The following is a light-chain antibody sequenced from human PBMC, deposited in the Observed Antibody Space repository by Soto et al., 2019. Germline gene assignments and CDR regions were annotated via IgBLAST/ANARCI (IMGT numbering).Light chain of an antibody. V-gene: IGLV3-21*04. CDR1: NIGSKG. J-gene: IGLJ2*01. CDR2: SDT. Sequence: SYELTQPPSVSVAPGKTASISCGGNNIGSKGVHWYQQKPGQAPVLVIYSDTDLPPVIPERFSGSNSANLATLTISRVEAGDEAGYYCQVWDSGSAHVVFCGGTQLTV. CDR3: QVWDSGSAHVV.